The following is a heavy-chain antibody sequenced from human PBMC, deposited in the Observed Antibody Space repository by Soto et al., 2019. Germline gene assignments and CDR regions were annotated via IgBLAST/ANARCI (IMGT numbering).Heavy chain of an antibody. CDR3: AKDGQFDWLSVC. Sequence: EVQLLESGGGLVQPGGSLRLSCAASGFTFSTYAMSWVRQAPGKGLEWVSSISDSGDSTYYADSVKGRFTISRDNSKNTLYLQVNSLRVEDTAVYYCAKDGQFDWLSVCWGQGTLVTVSS. D-gene: IGHD3-9*01. J-gene: IGHJ4*02. CDR2: ISDSGDST. CDR1: GFTFSTYA. V-gene: IGHV3-23*01.